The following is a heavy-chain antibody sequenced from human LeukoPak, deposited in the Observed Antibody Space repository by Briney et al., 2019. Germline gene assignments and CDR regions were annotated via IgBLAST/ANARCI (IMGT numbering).Heavy chain of an antibody. CDR3: ARAIGIAATIPY. D-gene: IGHD6-13*01. V-gene: IGHV3-53*01. CDR2: IYSGGST. CDR1: GFTVSSNY. Sequence: GGSLRLSCAASGFTVSSNYMSWVREAPGKGVEWGSDIYSGGSTYYTDSVTGRFTISRDNTKKTLYLQMNSLRAEDTAVYYCARAIGIAATIPYWGQGTLVTVSS. J-gene: IGHJ4*02.